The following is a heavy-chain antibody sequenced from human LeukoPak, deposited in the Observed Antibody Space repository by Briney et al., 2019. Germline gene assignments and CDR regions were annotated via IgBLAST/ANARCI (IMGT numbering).Heavy chain of an antibody. J-gene: IGHJ4*02. CDR2: INPYSGGT. CDR1: GYTFTSYY. D-gene: IGHD5-18*01. V-gene: IGHV1-2*02. CDR3: ASGRRYSYGSSFDY. Sequence: ASVKVSCKASGYTFTSYYIHWVRQAPGQGLEWMAWINPYSGGTNYAQKFQGRVTMTRDTSTSTVYMELSSLRSGDTAVYYCASGRRYSYGSSFDYWGQGTLVTVSS.